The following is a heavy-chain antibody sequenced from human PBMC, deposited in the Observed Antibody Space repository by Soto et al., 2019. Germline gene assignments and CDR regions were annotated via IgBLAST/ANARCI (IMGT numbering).Heavy chain of an antibody. CDR3: AKVQPGLRGYSGFNGETGDAFDI. V-gene: IGHV3-23*01. J-gene: IGHJ3*02. Sequence: GGSLRLSCAASGFTFSSYAMSWVRQAPGKGLEWVSAISGSGGSTYYADSVKGRFTISRDNSKNTLYLQMNSLRAEDTAVYYCAKVQPGLRGYSGFNGETGDAFDIWGQGTMVTVSS. CDR1: GFTFSSYA. CDR2: ISGSGGST. D-gene: IGHD5-12*01.